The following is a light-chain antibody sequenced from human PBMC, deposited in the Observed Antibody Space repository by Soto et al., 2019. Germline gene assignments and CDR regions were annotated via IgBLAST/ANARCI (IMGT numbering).Light chain of an antibody. Sequence: QSALTQPASVSGSPGQSITISCTGTSSDVGGYNYVSWYQQEPGKAPKLIIYDVTNRPSGVSNRFSGSKSGNTASLTISGLQAEDEADYYCSSSTTSNSLVFGGGTKLTVL. V-gene: IGLV2-14*01. CDR2: DVT. CDR3: SSSTTSNSLV. J-gene: IGLJ2*01. CDR1: SSDVGGYNY.